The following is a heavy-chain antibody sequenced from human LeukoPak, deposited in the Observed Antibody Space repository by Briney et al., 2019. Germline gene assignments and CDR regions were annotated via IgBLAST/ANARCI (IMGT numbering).Heavy chain of an antibody. J-gene: IGHJ3*02. D-gene: IGHD1-14*01. CDR2: IYPGDSDT. Sequence: GESLKISCKGSGYSFTTYWIAWVRQMPGKGLEWMGIIYPGDSDTTYSPSFQGQVTISADRSISTAYLQWSSLKASDTAMYYCARRVSTTHAFDIWGQGTMVTVSS. CDR3: ARRVSTTHAFDI. V-gene: IGHV5-51*01. CDR1: GYSFTTYW.